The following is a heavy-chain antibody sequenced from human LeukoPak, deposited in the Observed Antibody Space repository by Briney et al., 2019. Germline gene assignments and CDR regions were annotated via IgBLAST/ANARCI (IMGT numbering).Heavy chain of an antibody. V-gene: IGHV3-23*01. D-gene: IGHD3-22*01. J-gene: IGHJ4*02. Sequence: PGGSLRLSCAASAFTFSNYAMSWVRQAPGKGLEWVSAISGSGGRTYYADSVKGRFTISRDNSKNTLYLQMNSLRAEDTAIYYCAKAGAYYYDSSGPTTPYYFDYWGQGTLVTVSS. CDR3: AKAGAYYYDSSGPTTPYYFDY. CDR2: ISGSGGRT. CDR1: AFTFSNYA.